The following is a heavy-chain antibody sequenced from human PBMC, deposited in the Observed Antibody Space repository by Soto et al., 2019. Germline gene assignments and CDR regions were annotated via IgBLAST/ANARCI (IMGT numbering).Heavy chain of an antibody. V-gene: IGHV3-7*01. J-gene: IGHJ6*02. CDR2: IKQDGSEK. CDR3: ARYRSGWSHYYYYGMDV. CDR1: GFTFSSYW. Sequence: GGSLRLSCAASGFTFSSYWMSWVRQAPGKGLEWVANIKQDGSEKYYVDSVKGRFTISRDNAKNSLYLQMNSLRAEDTAVYYCARYRSGWSHYYYYGMDVWGQGTTVTVSS. D-gene: IGHD6-19*01.